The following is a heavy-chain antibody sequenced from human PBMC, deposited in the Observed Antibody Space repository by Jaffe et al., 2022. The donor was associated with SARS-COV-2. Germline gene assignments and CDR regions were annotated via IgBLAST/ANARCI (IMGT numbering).Heavy chain of an antibody. D-gene: IGHD1-1*01. J-gene: IGHJ4*02. CDR2: IHQDGHET. CDR3: ARAGTTGATSLAY. V-gene: IGHV3-7*03. Sequence: EVQLVESGGGLVQPGGSLRLSCAASGFSFSSFWMSWVRQAPGKGLEWVANIHQDGHETQYVDSVKGRFTISRDNAKNSLSLELNRLRVEDTAFYYCARAGTTGATSLAYWGQGTLVAVSS. CDR1: GFSFSSFW.